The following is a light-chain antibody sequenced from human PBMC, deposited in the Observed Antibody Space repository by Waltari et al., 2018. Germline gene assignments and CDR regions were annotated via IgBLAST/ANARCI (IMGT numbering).Light chain of an antibody. CDR1: SSNIGSNL. J-gene: IGLJ1*01. V-gene: IGLV1-44*01. CDR2: ANN. Sequence: QSVLTQPPSASGTPGQSVTISCSGSSSNIGSNLVNWYQHLPGMGPKRLIYANNQRPSGFPDRFSGSKSGTSASLAISGLQSDDEATYFCATRDASLDGFVFGSGTEVTVL. CDR3: ATRDASLDGFV.